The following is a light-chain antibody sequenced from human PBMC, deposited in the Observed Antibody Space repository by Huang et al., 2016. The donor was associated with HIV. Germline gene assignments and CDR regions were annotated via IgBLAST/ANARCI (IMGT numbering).Light chain of an antibody. CDR1: QTISGY. CDR3: QQSYSSPPT. CDR2: GAS. V-gene: IGKV1-39*01. Sequence: DIQLTQSPSSLSASLGDRVTITCRASQTISGYLNWYKQKPGKAPQILIFGASNLHSGVPSRFSGSGSGTDFTLTVSSMQPEDFATYYCQQSYSSPPTFGQGTEVEIK. J-gene: IGKJ1*01.